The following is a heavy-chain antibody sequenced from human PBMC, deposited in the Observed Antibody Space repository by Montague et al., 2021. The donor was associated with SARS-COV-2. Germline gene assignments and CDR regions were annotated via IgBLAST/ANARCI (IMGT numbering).Heavy chain of an antibody. V-gene: IGHV4-30-2*01. CDR3: ARAEGGTVFDH. J-gene: IGHJ4*02. CDR2: IYHTGST. CDR1: GDPLSSGGARYA. Sequence: TLSLTCAVSGDPLSSGGARYAWSWIRQPPGKGLEWIGNIYHTGSTLHNPSPRSRLTLSVDKSRNAFSLTLSSVTAADTAVYFCARAEGGTVFDHWGQGTLVTVSS. D-gene: IGHD2-15*01.